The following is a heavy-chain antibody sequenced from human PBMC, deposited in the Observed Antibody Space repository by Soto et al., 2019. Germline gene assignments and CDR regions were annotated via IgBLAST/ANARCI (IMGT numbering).Heavy chain of an antibody. D-gene: IGHD3-16*02. Sequence: QVQLVQSGAEEKTPGASVKVSCKASGYTFTDYAIHWVRQAPGQRLEWMGWINAGNGNTKSSQKFQGRVTITRDTSASTAYMELSSLRSADTAVYYRARSAVSTFGGIIGPFDYWGQGNLVTVSS. J-gene: IGHJ4*02. CDR3: ARSAVSTFGGIIGPFDY. CDR2: INAGNGNT. V-gene: IGHV1-3*05. CDR1: GYTFTDYA.